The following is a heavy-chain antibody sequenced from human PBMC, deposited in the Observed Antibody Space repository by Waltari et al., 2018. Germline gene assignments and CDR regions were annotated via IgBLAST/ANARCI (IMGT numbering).Heavy chain of an antibody. CDR2: ISGSGGST. J-gene: IGHJ1*01. Sequence: EVQLLESGGGLVQPGGSLRLSCAASGFTFSSYAMSWVRQAPGKGLEWVSAISGSGGSTYYADSVNGRFTSSRDNSKNTLYLQMNSLRAEDTAVYYCAKDRVIAAAGTDWQHWGQGTLVTVSS. V-gene: IGHV3-23*01. CDR1: GFTFSSYA. D-gene: IGHD6-13*01. CDR3: AKDRVIAAAGTDWQH.